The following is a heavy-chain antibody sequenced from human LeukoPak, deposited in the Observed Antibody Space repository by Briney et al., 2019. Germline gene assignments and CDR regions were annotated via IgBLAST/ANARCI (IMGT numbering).Heavy chain of an antibody. CDR1: GFTFSSYA. J-gene: IGHJ4*02. CDR3: ARRPTAPKAFDY. Sequence: GRSLRLSCAASGFTFSSYAMHWVRQAPGKGLEWVAVISYDGSNKYYADSVRGRFTISRDNSKNTLYLQMNSLRAEDTAVYYCARRPTAPKAFDYWGQGTLVTVSS. V-gene: IGHV3-30*04. CDR2: ISYDGSNK. D-gene: IGHD4-11*01.